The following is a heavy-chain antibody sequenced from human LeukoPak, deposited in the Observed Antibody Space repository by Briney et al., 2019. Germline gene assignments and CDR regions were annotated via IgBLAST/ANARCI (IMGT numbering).Heavy chain of an antibody. CDR3: ARVGGIQQGDY. J-gene: IGHJ4*02. CDR2: INPNSGGT. CDR1: GYTFTGYY. Sequence: GASVKVSCKASGYTFTGYYMHWVRQAPGQGLEWVGRINPNSGGTNYAQKFQGRVTMTRDTSISTAYMELSRLRSDDTAVYYRARVGGIQQGDYWGQGTLVTVSS. V-gene: IGHV1-2*06. D-gene: IGHD5-18*01.